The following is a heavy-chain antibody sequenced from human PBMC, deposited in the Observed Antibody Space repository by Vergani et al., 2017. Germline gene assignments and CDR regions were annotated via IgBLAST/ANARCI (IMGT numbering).Heavy chain of an antibody. CDR2: IYPGDSDT. CDR1: GYSFTSYW. D-gene: IGHD2-15*01. CDR3: ARHRGWGLVVVAATPWYYYYGMDV. V-gene: IGHV5-51*01. J-gene: IGHJ6*02. Sequence: EVQLVQSGAEVKKPGESLKISCKGSGYSFTSYWIGWVRQMPGKGLEWMGIIYPGDSDTGYSPSFQGQVTISADKSISTAYLQWSSLKASDTAMYYCARHRGWGLVVVAATPWYYYYGMDVWGQ.